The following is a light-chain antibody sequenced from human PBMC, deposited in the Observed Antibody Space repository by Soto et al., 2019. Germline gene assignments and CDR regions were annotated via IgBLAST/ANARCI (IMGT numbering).Light chain of an antibody. V-gene: IGLV2-14*01. CDR2: EVS. CDR3: TSYTSSNTYV. CDR1: SSDVGGYNY. Sequence: QSVLTQPASVSGSPGQSITISCTGTSSDVGGYNYVSWYQQHPGKAPKLMICEVSNRPSGVSSRFSGSKSGNTASLTISGLQAEDDADYYCTSYTSSNTYVFGTGTKVTVL. J-gene: IGLJ1*01.